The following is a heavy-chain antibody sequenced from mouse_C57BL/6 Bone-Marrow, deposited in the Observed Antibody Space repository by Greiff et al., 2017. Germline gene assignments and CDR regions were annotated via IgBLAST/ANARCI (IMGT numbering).Heavy chain of an antibody. CDR3: ARSPEFYFDY. CDR2: IYPGSGNT. J-gene: IGHJ2*01. Sequence: VPGVESGAELVGPGASGKLSCKASGYTFTDSYIKRGKQRPGQGLEWISRIYPGSGNTYYNEKFKGKATLTAEKSSSTAYMQLSSLTSEDSAVYFCARSPEFYFDYWGQGTTLTVSS. V-gene: IGHV1-76*01. CDR1: GYTFTDSY.